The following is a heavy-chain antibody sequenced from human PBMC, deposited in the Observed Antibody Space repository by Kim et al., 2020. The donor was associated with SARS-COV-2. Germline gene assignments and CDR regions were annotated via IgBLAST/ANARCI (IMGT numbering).Heavy chain of an antibody. J-gene: IGHJ4*02. CDR3: AKADYGDSLYYFDH. CDR2: IGGSSGRT. D-gene: IGHD4-17*01. Sequence: GGSLRLSCAVSGFSFGTYAMAWVRQAPGKGLEWVSAIGGSSGRTHYADSVKGRFTISRDNSKNMLFLEMNSLRADDAAVYYCAKADYGDSLYYFDHWGQGTLVTVSS. CDR1: GFSFGTYA. V-gene: IGHV3-23*01.